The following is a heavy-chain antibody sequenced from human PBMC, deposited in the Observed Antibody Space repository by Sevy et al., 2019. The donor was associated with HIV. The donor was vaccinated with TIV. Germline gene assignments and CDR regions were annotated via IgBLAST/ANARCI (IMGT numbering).Heavy chain of an antibody. D-gene: IGHD4-17*01. V-gene: IGHV3-30*18. J-gene: IGHJ4*02. CDR2: ISYDGSNN. CDR1: GFTFSSYG. CDR3: AKDPSPDYGDYGGPYYFDY. Sequence: GGSLRLSCAASGFTFSSYGMHWVRQAPGKGLEWVAVISYDGSNNYYADSVKGRFTISRDNSKNTLYLQMNSLRAEDTAVYYCAKDPSPDYGDYGGPYYFDYWGQGTLVTVSS.